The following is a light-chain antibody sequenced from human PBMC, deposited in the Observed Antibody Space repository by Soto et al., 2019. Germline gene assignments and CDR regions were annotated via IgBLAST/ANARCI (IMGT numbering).Light chain of an antibody. CDR2: DVS. CDR3: SSYTGSTTYV. J-gene: IGLJ1*01. Sequence: QSVLTQPASVFGSPGQSITISCTGTSSDVGGYNYVSWYQQHPGKAPKLMIYDVSNRPSGVSNRFSGSKSGNTASLTISGLQAEDEADYYCSSYTGSTTYVFGIGTKVTVL. CDR1: SSDVGGYNY. V-gene: IGLV2-14*01.